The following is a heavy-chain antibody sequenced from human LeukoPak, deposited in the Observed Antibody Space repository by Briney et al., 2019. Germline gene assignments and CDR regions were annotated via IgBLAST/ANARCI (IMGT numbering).Heavy chain of an antibody. J-gene: IGHJ5*02. V-gene: IGHV4-30-2*01. Sequence: SETLSLTCAVSGGSISSGGYSWSWIRQPPGKGLEWIGYIYHSGSTNYNPSLKSRVTISVDTSKNQFSLKLSSVTAADTAVYYCARWSSWYFWFDPWGQGTLVTVSS. CDR2: IYHSGST. CDR1: GGSISSGGYS. CDR3: ARWSSWYFWFDP. D-gene: IGHD6-13*01.